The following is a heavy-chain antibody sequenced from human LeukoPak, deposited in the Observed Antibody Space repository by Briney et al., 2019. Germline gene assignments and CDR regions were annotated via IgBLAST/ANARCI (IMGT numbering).Heavy chain of an antibody. CDR3: ARDMAPIVTVVDY. Sequence: PGRSLRLSCAASGFTFSSYAMHWVRQAPGKGLEWVAVISYDGSNKYYADSVKGRFTISRDKSNNTLYLQMNSLRAEDTAVYYCARDMAPIVTVVDYWGQGTLVTVSS. CDR1: GFTFSSYA. V-gene: IGHV3-30-3*01. D-gene: IGHD2/OR15-2a*01. CDR2: ISYDGSNK. J-gene: IGHJ4*02.